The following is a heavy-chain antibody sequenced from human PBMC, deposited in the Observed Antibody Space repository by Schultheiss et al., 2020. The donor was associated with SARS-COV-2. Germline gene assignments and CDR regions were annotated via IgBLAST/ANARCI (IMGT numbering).Heavy chain of an antibody. Sequence: GGSLRLSCAASGFTFDDYAMHWVRQAPGKGLEWVSGISWNSGSIGYADSVKGRFTISRDNSKNTLYLQMNSLRAEDTAVYYCASYDFWSGSSRGYWGQGTLVTVSS. CDR3: ASYDFWSGSSRGY. CDR2: ISWNSGSI. CDR1: GFTFDDYA. D-gene: IGHD3-3*01. J-gene: IGHJ4*02. V-gene: IGHV3-9*01.